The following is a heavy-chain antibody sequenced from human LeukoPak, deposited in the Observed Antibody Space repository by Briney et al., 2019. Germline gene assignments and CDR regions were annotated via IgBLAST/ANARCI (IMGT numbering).Heavy chain of an antibody. Sequence: SETLSLTCTVSGGSISSGSYYWSWIRQPAGKGLEWIGRIYTSGSTNYNPSLKSRVTISVDTSKNQFSLKLSSVTAADTAVYYCASRRRVGIVVVPAAIGYMDVWGKGTTVTVSS. J-gene: IGHJ6*03. CDR2: IYTSGST. V-gene: IGHV4-61*02. CDR3: ASRRRVGIVVVPAAIGYMDV. CDR1: GGSISSGSYY. D-gene: IGHD2-2*01.